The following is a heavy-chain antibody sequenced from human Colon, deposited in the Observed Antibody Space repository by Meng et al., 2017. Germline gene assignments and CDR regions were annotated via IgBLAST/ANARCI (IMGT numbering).Heavy chain of an antibody. J-gene: IGHJ4*02. CDR1: GDSISSGSY. V-gene: IGHV4-38-2*01. CDR3: ASQWLIRRVDY. Sequence: GSLRLSYAVSGDSISSGSYWGWIRQSPEKGLEWIGSVHHRGITFYNPSLKSRVTISLDTSKNRFSLTLTSVTAADTAVYYCASQWLIRRVDYWGQGTLVTVSS. D-gene: IGHD5-12*01. CDR2: VHHRGIT.